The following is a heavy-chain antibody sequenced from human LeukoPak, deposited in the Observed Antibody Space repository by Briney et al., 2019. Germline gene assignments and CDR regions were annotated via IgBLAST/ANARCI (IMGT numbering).Heavy chain of an antibody. CDR3: ARPSRAAAGPTGGYFDY. D-gene: IGHD6-13*01. CDR2: ISAYTGNI. Sequence: ASVKVSCKASGYTFTSYGISWVRQAPGQGLEWMGRISAYTGNINYAQKLQGRATMNTDISTSTAYMELRSLRSDDTAVYYCARPSRAAAGPTGGYFDYWGQGTLVTVSS. V-gene: IGHV1-18*01. J-gene: IGHJ4*02. CDR1: GYTFTSYG.